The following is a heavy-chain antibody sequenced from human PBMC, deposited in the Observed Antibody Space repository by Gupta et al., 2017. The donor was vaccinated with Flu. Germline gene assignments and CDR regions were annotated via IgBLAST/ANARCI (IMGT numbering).Heavy chain of an antibody. J-gene: IGHJ3*02. Sequence: EVQLVQSGAEVKKPGESLKISCKGSGYSFTSYWIGRVRQMPGKGLEWMGIIYPGDSDTRDSPSFQGQVTISADKSISTAYRQWSSLKASDTAMYYCARPGMVVTANDAFDIWGQGTMVTVAS. CDR3: ARPGMVVTANDAFDI. CDR2: IYPGDSDT. CDR1: GYSFTSYW. V-gene: IGHV5-51*01. D-gene: IGHD2-21*02.